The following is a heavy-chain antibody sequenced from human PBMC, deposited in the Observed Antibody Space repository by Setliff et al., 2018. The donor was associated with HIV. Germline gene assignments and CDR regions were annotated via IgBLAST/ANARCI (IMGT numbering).Heavy chain of an antibody. CDR2: INHSGST. CDR1: HGSFSDYY. V-gene: IGHV4-34*01. CDR3: ARGHWVTGTTPIDY. D-gene: IGHD1-20*01. J-gene: IGHJ4*02. Sequence: PSETLSLTCAVYHGSFSDYYWSCIRQPPGRGLEWIGEINHSGSTYYNASFQSRVTLSVDPSKNQFSLNLTSMTAADTAVYYCARGHWVTGTTPIDYWGQGTLVTV.